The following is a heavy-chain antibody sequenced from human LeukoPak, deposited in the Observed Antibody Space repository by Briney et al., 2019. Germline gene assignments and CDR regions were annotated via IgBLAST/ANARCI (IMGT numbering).Heavy chain of an antibody. D-gene: IGHD4-17*01. CDR3: ARHLDYGAYFDY. J-gene: IGHJ4*02. V-gene: IGHV3-7*01. CDR2: IKQDGSEK. CDR1: GFTFSSYG. Sequence: GGSLRLSCVASGFTFSSYGIHWVRQAPGKGLEWVANIKQDGSEKYYVDSVKGRFTISRDNAKNSLYLQMNSLRAEDTAVYYCARHLDYGAYFDYWGQGTLVTVSS.